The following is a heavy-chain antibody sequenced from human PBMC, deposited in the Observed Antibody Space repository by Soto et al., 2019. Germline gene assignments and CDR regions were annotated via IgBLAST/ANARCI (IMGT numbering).Heavy chain of an antibody. J-gene: IGHJ4*02. Sequence: ASVKVSCKVSGYTLTELSMHWVRQAPGKGLEWMGGFDPEDGETIYAQKFQGRVTMTEDTSTDTAYMELSSLRSEDTAVYYCATDLIAARHKKSVDYWGQGTLVTVSS. V-gene: IGHV1-24*01. CDR1: GYTLTELS. CDR3: ATDLIAARHKKSVDY. D-gene: IGHD6-6*01. CDR2: FDPEDGET.